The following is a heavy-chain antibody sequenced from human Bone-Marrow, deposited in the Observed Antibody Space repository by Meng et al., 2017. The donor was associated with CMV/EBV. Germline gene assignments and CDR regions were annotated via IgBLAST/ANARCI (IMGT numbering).Heavy chain of an antibody. Sequence: GESLKISCAASGFTLSTYAMHWVRQAPGKGLEWVAIISSDGSSKYYADSVKGRFTISRDNSKNTLYLQMNSLRAEDTAVYYCARAILGYCSTTRCPPYYYYGMDVWGQGTTVTVSS. J-gene: IGHJ6*02. V-gene: IGHV3-30-3*01. CDR3: ARAILGYCSTTRCPPYYYYGMDV. CDR2: ISSDGSSK. CDR1: GFTLSTYA. D-gene: IGHD2-2*01.